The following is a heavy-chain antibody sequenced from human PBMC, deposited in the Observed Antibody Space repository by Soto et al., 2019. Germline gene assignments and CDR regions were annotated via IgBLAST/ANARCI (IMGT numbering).Heavy chain of an antibody. V-gene: IGHV4-34*01. Sequence: SETLSLTCAVYGGSFSGYYWSWIRQPPGKGLEWIGEINHSGSTNYNPSLKSRVTISVDTSKNQFSLKLSSVTAADTAVYYCARFRVVVPNYYYYGMDVWGQGTTVTVSS. J-gene: IGHJ6*02. D-gene: IGHD2-2*01. CDR2: INHSGST. CDR3: ARFRVVVPNYYYYGMDV. CDR1: GGSFSGYY.